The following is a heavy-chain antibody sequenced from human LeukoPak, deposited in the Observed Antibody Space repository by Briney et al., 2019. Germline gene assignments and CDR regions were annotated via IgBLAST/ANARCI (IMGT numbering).Heavy chain of an antibody. CDR1: GYTFTSYG. CDR3: ARDSRIAAAGSDFDY. Sequence: GASVKVSCKASGYTFTSYGISWVRQAPGQGLEWMGWISAYNGNTNYAQKLQGRVTMTTDTSTSTAYMELRSLRSDDTAVYYCARDSRIAAAGSDFDYWGQGTLVTVSS. CDR2: ISAYNGNT. D-gene: IGHD6-13*01. J-gene: IGHJ4*02. V-gene: IGHV1-18*01.